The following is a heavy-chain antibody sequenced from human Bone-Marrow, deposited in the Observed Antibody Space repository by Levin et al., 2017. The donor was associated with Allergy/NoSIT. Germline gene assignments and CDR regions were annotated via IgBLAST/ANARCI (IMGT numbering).Heavy chain of an antibody. CDR1: GFSFSLYT. Sequence: GESLKISCVGSGFSFSLYTINWVRQAPGKGLEWVSSISTSGNYISYADSVKGRFTISRDNAKNSVFLEMSSLRVEDTAIYYCARDAPQTDYGDYDRETSFYYHGMDVWGQGTTVTISS. CDR3: ARDAPQTDYGDYDRETSFYYHGMDV. V-gene: IGHV3-21*06. D-gene: IGHD4-17*01. CDR2: ISTSGNYI. J-gene: IGHJ6*02.